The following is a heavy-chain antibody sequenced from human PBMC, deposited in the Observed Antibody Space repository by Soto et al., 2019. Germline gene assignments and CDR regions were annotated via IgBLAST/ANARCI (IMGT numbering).Heavy chain of an antibody. V-gene: IGHV6-1*01. CDR1: GDSVPSNSAA. D-gene: IGHD2-2*01. Sequence: SQTLSLTCAISGDSVPSNSAAWNWIRQSPSRGLEWLGRTYYRSKWYNDYAVSVKSRITINPDTSKNQFSLQLNSVTPADTAVYYCARGLGIVVLPAYSFDYWGLGTLVTVSS. J-gene: IGHJ4*02. CDR3: ARGLGIVVLPAYSFDY. CDR2: TYYRSKWYN.